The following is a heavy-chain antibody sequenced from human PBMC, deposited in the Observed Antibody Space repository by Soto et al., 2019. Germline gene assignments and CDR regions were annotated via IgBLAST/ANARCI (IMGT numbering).Heavy chain of an antibody. CDR3: AKDQSSTSCYACETIFDY. CDR1: GFSFSSYG. Sequence: GGSLRLSCAASGFSFSSYGMHWVRQAPGKGLEWVAVISYDGSNKYYADSVKGRFTISRDNSKNTLYLQMNSLRAEDTAVYYCAKDQSSTSCYACETIFDYWGQGTLVTVS. CDR2: ISYDGSNK. J-gene: IGHJ4*02. D-gene: IGHD2-2*01. V-gene: IGHV3-30*18.